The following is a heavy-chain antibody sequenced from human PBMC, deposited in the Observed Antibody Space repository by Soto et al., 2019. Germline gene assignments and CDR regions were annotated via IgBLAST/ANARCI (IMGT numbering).Heavy chain of an antibody. J-gene: IGHJ5*02. CDR1: GGTFSSYA. CDR2: IIPIFGTA. V-gene: IGHV1-69*13. Sequence: SVKVSCKASGGTFSSYAISWVRQAPGQGLEWMGGIIPIFGTANYAQKFQGRVTITADESTSTAYMELSSLRSEDTAVYYCARWGLFGSRSGSYRDRFDPWGQGTLVTVSS. D-gene: IGHD3-10*01. CDR3: ARWGLFGSRSGSYRDRFDP.